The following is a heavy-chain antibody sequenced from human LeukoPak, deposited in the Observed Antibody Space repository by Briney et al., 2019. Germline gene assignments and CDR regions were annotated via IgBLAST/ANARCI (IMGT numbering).Heavy chain of an antibody. V-gene: IGHV1-69*05. CDR3: AGINPYYYYMDV. CDR1: GGTFSSYA. CDR2: IIPIFGTA. J-gene: IGHJ6*03. Sequence: SVKVSCKASGGTFSSYAISWVRQAPGQGLEWMGRIIPIFGTANYAQKFQGRVTITTDESTNTAYMELSSLRSEDTAVYYCAGINPYYYYMDVWGKGTTVTVSS.